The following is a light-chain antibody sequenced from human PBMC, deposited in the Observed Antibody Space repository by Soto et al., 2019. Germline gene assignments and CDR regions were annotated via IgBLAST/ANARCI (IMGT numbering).Light chain of an antibody. CDR2: EVR. CDR1: SSDVGGYDF. Sequence: SALTQPASVSGSVGQSITISCTGTSSDVGGYDFVSWYQHHPGKAPKLIIYEVRTRPSGVSDRCSGSKSGNTASLTISGVQAEDEADYYCSSYTSDWGVFGTGTKLTVL. CDR3: SSYTSDWGV. V-gene: IGLV2-14*01. J-gene: IGLJ1*01.